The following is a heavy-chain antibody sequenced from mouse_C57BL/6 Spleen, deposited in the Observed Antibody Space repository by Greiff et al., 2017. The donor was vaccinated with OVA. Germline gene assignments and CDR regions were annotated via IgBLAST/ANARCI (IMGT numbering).Heavy chain of an antibody. J-gene: IGHJ1*03. Sequence: VQLQQPGAELVRPGSSVKLSCKASGYTFTSYWMHWVKQRPVQGLEWIGNIDPSDSETHYNQKFKDKATLTVDKSSSTAYMQLSSLTSEDSAVDDCATENRDYDEVRDFDVWGTGTTVTVSS. D-gene: IGHD2-4*01. CDR2: IDPSDSET. V-gene: IGHV1-52*01. CDR1: GYTFTSYW. CDR3: ATENRDYDEVRDFDV.